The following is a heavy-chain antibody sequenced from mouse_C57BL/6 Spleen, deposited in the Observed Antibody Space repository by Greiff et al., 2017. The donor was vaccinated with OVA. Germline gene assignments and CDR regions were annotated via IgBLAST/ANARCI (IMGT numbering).Heavy chain of an antibody. V-gene: IGHV2-9*01. CDR1: GFSLTSYG. D-gene: IGHD3-2*02. CDR2: IWGGGGT. Sequence: QVQLKESGPGLVAPSQSLSITCTASGFSLTSYGVDWVRQPPGKGLEWLGVIWGGGGTNYNSAPMSRLSISKDNSKSQFFLKMNRLQTDDTDMYYCAKRGGDSSAWFAYWGQGTLVTVSA. J-gene: IGHJ3*01. CDR3: AKRGGDSSAWFAY.